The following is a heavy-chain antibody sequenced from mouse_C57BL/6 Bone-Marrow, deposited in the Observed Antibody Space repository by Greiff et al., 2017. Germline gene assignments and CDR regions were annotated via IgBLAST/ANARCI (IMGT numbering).Heavy chain of an antibody. CDR1: GFNIKDDY. CDR2: IDPENGDT. J-gene: IGHJ3*01. Sequence: EVQLQQSGAELVRPGASVKLSCTASGFNIKDDYMHWVKPRPVQGLAWIGWIDPENGDTEYDSKFQGKATITADTSSNTAYLQLSSLTSEDTAVYYCATVAFYGNRFPFAYWGQGTLVPVSA. V-gene: IGHV14-4*01. D-gene: IGHD1-2*01. CDR3: ATVAFYGNRFPFAY.